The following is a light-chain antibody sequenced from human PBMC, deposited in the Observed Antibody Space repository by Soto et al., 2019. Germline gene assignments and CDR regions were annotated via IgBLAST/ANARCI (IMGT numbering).Light chain of an antibody. Sequence: EIVLTQSPGTLSLSPGERATLSCRASQSVSSSYLAWYQQKPGQAPRLLIYGASSRATGIPDRFSGSGSGTDFTLTISRLEPEDFAVYYCQQYGSSPPITFGQRTKVDIK. J-gene: IGKJ1*01. CDR3: QQYGSSPPIT. V-gene: IGKV3-20*01. CDR2: GAS. CDR1: QSVSSSY.